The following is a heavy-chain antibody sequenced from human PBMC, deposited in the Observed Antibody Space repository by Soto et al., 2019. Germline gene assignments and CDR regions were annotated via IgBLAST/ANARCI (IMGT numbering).Heavy chain of an antibody. J-gene: IGHJ6*02. CDR3: ASSWYLYYYYYGMDV. Sequence: PSESLSLTCTVSVGSISSSSYYWGWILQPPGKGLEWIGSIYYSGSTYYSPSLKSRVTISVDTSKNQFSLKLSSVTAADTAVYYCASSWYLYYYYYGMDVWGQGTTVTVSS. V-gene: IGHV4-39*01. D-gene: IGHD6-13*01. CDR1: VGSISSSSYY. CDR2: IYYSGST.